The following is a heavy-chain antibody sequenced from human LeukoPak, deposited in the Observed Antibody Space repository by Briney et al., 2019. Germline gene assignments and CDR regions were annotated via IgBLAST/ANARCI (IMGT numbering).Heavy chain of an antibody. CDR1: GGSISSYY. D-gene: IGHD3-10*01. CDR3: ARDLWFGEYYYYGMDV. Sequence: MPSETLSLTCTVSGGSISSYYWSCIRQPPGQGLEWIGSIYYSGSTNYNPSLKSRVTISVDTSKNQFSLKLSSVTAADTAVYYCARDLWFGEYYYYGMDVWGKGTTVTVSS. J-gene: IGHJ6*04. CDR2: IYYSGST. V-gene: IGHV4-59*01.